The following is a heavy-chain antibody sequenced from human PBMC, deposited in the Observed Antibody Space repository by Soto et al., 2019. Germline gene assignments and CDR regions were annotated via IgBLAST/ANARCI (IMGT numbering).Heavy chain of an antibody. CDR2: IYHSGST. J-gene: IGHJ5*02. CDR1: GYSISSGYY. CDR3: ARGHLIVIKVPNSWFDP. V-gene: IGHV4-38-2*01. Sequence: PSETLSLTCAVSGYSISSGYYWGWIRQPPGKGLEWIGSIYHSGSTYYNPSLKSRVTISVDTSKNQFSLKLSSVTAADTAVYYCARGHLIVIKVPNSWFDPWGQGTLVTVSS. D-gene: IGHD3-10*01.